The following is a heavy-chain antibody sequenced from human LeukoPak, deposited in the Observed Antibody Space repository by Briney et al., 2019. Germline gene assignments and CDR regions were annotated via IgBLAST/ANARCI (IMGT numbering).Heavy chain of an antibody. V-gene: IGHV3-7*01. CDR3: TRDEAAATD. Sequence: GGSLRLSCAGSGFTFGSFWMSWVRQAPGKGPEWVANINQVGREKHYVDAVKGRFTISRDNAKNSLCLQMNSLRAEDTGTYYCTRDEAAATDWGQGTLVTVSS. CDR1: GFTFGSFW. J-gene: IGHJ4*02. CDR2: INQVGREK. D-gene: IGHD6-13*01.